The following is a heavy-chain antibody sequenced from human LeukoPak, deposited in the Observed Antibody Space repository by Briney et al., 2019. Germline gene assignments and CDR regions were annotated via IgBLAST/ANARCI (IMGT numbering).Heavy chain of an antibody. V-gene: IGHV4-34*01. CDR1: GGSFSGYY. Sequence: SETLSLACAVYGGSFSGYYWSWIRQPPGKGLEWIGEINHSGSTNYNPSLKSRVTISGDTSKNQFSLKLSSVTAADTAVYYCARLRGGYGRWNHYYYMDVWGKGTTVTVSS. CDR2: INHSGST. CDR3: ARLRGGYGRWNHYYYMDV. D-gene: IGHD3-10*01. J-gene: IGHJ6*03.